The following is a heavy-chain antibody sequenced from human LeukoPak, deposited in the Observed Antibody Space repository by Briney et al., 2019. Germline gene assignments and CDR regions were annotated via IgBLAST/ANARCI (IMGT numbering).Heavy chain of an antibody. D-gene: IGHD1-26*01. CDR3: ARRPRNSGTYDGPSGLDY. V-gene: IGHV4-34*01. Sequence: SETLSLTCAVYGESFSGYYWSWIRQTPRKGLEWIGEINHTGGTNYNPSLRSRVTISGDTSKNQFSLKLSSVTATDTAMYYCARRPRNSGTYDGPSGLDYWGQGTPVTVSS. J-gene: IGHJ4*02. CDR2: INHTGGT. CDR1: GESFSGYY.